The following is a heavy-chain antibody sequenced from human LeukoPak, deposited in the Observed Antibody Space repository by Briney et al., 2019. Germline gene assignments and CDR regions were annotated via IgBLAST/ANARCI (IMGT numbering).Heavy chain of an antibody. D-gene: IGHD1-26*01. CDR3: ARVYIGSDYFDY. CDR2: ISSSGSTI. V-gene: IGHV3-48*03. CDR1: GFTFSSYE. Sequence: GGSLRLSCAASGFTFSSYEMNWVRQAPGKGLEWVSYISSSGSTIYYADSVKGRFTISRDNAKNSLYLQMNSLRAEDTAVYYCARVYIGSDYFDYWGQGTPVTVSS. J-gene: IGHJ4*02.